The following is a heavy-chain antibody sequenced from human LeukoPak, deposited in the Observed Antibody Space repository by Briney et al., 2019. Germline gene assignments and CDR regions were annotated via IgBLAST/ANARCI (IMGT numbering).Heavy chain of an antibody. CDR1: GYTFTSYG. CDR2: ISAHNGNT. CDR3: ARVMGGYYDRKDAFDI. D-gene: IGHD3-22*01. J-gene: IGHJ3*02. Sequence: ASVKVSCKASGYTFTSYGISWVRQAPGQGLEWMGWISAHNGNTNYAQKLQGRVTMTTDTSTSTAYMELRSLRSDDTAVYYCARVMGGYYDRKDAFDIWGQGTMVTVSS. V-gene: IGHV1-18*01.